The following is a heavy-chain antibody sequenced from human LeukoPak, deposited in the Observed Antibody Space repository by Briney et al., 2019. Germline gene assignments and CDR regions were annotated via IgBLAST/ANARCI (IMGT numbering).Heavy chain of an antibody. CDR1: GFTVSSNY. V-gene: IGHV3-53*01. CDR3: AKGGVDPHPIY. J-gene: IGHJ4*02. D-gene: IGHD5-12*01. CDR2: IYSGGNT. Sequence: GGSLRLSCTASGFTVSSNYMSWVRQAPGKGLEWLSVIYSGGNTYYADSVKGRFTISRDNSKNTVYLQMNSLRAEDTVVYYCAKGGVDPHPIYWGRGTLVTVSS.